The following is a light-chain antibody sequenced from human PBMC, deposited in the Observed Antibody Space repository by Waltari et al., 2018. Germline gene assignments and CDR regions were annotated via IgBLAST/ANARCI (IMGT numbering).Light chain of an antibody. CDR3: QQSGSSPT. Sequence: EIVLTQSPGTLSLSPGERANLSCRASQSVTSNFLAWYQQKPGQAPRLFIRGTSTRATGIPDRFSGSGSGTDFTLTISRLEPEDFAVYYCQQSGSSPTFGGGTKVEIK. CDR1: QSVTSNF. CDR2: GTS. V-gene: IGKV3-20*01. J-gene: IGKJ4*01.